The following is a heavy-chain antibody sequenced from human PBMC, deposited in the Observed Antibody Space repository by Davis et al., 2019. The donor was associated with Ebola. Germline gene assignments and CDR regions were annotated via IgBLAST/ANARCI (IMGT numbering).Heavy chain of an antibody. V-gene: IGHV3-30*02. CDR2: IWYDGSNK. CDR3: AKGLVVPAD. CDR1: GFTFSSYG. Sequence: GESLKISCAASGFTFSSYGMHWVRQAPGKGLEWVAVIWYDGSNKYYADSVKGRFTISRDNSKNTLYLQMNSLRAEDTAVYYCAKGLVVPADWGQGTLVTVSS. D-gene: IGHD2-2*01. J-gene: IGHJ4*02.